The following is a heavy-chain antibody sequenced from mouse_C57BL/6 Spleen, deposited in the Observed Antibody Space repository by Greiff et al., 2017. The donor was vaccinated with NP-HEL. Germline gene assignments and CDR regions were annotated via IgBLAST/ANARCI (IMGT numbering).Heavy chain of an antibody. CDR1: GFNIKDYY. CDR2: IDPEDGDT. J-gene: IGHJ1*03. CDR3: ARRRGDGYFDV. V-gene: IGHV14-2*01. Sequence: EVQLQQSGAELVKPGASVKLSCTASGFNIKDYYMHWVKQRTEQGLEWIGRIDPEDGDTKYAPNFQGKATITADTSSITAYLQLSSLTSEDSAVYDCARRRGDGYFDVWGKGTTVTVSS.